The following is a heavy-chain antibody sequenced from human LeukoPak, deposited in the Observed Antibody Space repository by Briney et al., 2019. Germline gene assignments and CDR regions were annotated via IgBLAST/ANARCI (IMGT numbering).Heavy chain of an antibody. Sequence: SETLPLTCTVSGGSISSYYWSWIRQPPGKGLEWIGYIYYSGSTNYNPSLKSRVTISVDTSKNQFSLKLSSVTAADTAVYYCARHSSETGSYFDYWGQGTLVTVSS. V-gene: IGHV4-59*08. J-gene: IGHJ4*02. D-gene: IGHD3-9*01. CDR2: IYYSGST. CDR1: GGSISSYY. CDR3: ARHSSETGSYFDY.